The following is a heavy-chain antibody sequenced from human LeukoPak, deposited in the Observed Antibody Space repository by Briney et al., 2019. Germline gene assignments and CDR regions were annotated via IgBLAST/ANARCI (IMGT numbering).Heavy chain of an antibody. J-gene: IGHJ4*02. D-gene: IGHD6-13*01. CDR3: ARRRAAALGY. Sequence: SETLSLTCTVSGGSISSSSYYWGWIRQPPGKGLEWIGYIYYSGSTNYNPSLKSRVTISVDTSKNQFSLKLSSVTAADTAVYYCARRRAAALGYWGQGTLVTVSS. V-gene: IGHV4-61*05. CDR1: GGSISSSSYY. CDR2: IYYSGST.